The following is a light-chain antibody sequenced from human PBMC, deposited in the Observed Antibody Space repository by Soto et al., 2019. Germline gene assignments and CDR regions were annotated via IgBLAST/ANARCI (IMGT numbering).Light chain of an antibody. CDR1: QSLTSSY. CDR2: DAS. Sequence: EIVLTQSPGTLSLSPGERATLSCRASQSLTSSYLALYQQKPGQAPRLLIYDASSRATGIPDRFSGGGSGTDFTLTISRLEPEDFAVYYCQQYGSSPITFGQGTRLEIK. CDR3: QQYGSSPIT. J-gene: IGKJ5*01. V-gene: IGKV3-20*01.